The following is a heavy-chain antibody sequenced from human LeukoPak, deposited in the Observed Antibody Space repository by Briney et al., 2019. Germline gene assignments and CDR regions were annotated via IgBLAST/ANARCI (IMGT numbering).Heavy chain of an antibody. CDR1: GFTFSGSA. CDR2: IRSKANSYAT. CDR3: TRRHEYSSSEYYYYYMDV. V-gene: IGHV3-73*01. J-gene: IGHJ6*03. Sequence: GGCLRLSCAASGFTFSGSAMHWVSQASGKGLEWVGRIRSKANSYATAYAASVKGRFTISRDDSKNTAYLQMNSLKTEDTAVYYCTRRHEYSSSEYYYYYMDVWGKGTTVTVSS. D-gene: IGHD6-6*01.